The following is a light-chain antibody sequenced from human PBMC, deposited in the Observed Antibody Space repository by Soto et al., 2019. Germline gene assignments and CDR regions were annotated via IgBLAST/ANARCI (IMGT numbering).Light chain of an antibody. J-gene: IGKJ1*01. Sequence: DVVMTQSPLSLPVTLGQPASISCGSSQSLVSSDGNTYLNWFQERPGQSPRRLIYKVSNRDSGVPDRFSGSGSGTDFTLKISRVEAEDVGVYYCMQGTHWPRTFGQGTKV. V-gene: IGKV2-30*01. CDR3: MQGTHWPRT. CDR2: KVS. CDR1: QSLVSSDGNTY.